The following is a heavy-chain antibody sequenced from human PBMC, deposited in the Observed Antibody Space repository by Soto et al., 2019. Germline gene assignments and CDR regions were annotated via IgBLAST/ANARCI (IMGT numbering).Heavy chain of an antibody. CDR2: IYYSGST. Sequence: SETLSLTCTVSGGSISSGGYYWSWIRQHPGKGLEWIGYIYYSGSTYYNPSLKSRVTISVDTSKNQFSLKLSSVTAAETAVYYCARGQRSGSYSPRRTFDPWGQGTLVTVSS. CDR1: GGSISSGGYY. CDR3: ARGQRSGSYSPRRTFDP. D-gene: IGHD1-26*01. J-gene: IGHJ5*02. V-gene: IGHV4-31*03.